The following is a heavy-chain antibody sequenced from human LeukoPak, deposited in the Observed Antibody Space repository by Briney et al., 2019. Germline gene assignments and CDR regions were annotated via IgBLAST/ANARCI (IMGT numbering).Heavy chain of an antibody. V-gene: IGHV4-34*01. D-gene: IGHD3-16*01. J-gene: IGHJ6*03. CDR1: GGSISYYY. Sequence: SETLSLTCTVSGGSISYYYWSWIRQPPGKGLEYIGEINHSGITNYNPSLMSRVTISVDTSKNQFSLKLSSVTAADTAVYYCARAHMITSYYYYYYMDVWGKGTTVTVSS. CDR3: ARAHMITSYYYYYYMDV. CDR2: INHSGIT.